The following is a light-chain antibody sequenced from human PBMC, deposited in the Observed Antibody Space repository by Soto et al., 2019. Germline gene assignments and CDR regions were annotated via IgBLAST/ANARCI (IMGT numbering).Light chain of an antibody. Sequence: QSVLNQPASVSGSPGQSITISCTGNSSDVGGYNYVSWYQQHPGKAPKLIIYDVSDRPSGVSDRFSGSKSGNTASLTISGLQAEDEADYFCSSYTSSSTPFVFGTGTKVTVL. V-gene: IGLV2-14*03. J-gene: IGLJ1*01. CDR2: DVS. CDR3: SSYTSSSTPFV. CDR1: SSDVGGYNY.